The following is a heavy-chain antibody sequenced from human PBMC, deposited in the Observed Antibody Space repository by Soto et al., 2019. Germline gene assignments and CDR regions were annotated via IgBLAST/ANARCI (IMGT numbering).Heavy chain of an antibody. D-gene: IGHD3-16*02. CDR3: ARSNQYDYIWGSYRYTGPDY. J-gene: IGHJ4*02. Sequence: GASVKVSCKASGYTFTSYGISWVRQAPGQGIEWMGWISAYNGNTNYAQKLQGRVTMTTDTSTSTGYMELRSLRSDDTAVYYCARSNQYDYIWGSYRYTGPDYWGQGTLVTSPQ. V-gene: IGHV1-18*01. CDR2: ISAYNGNT. CDR1: GYTFTSYG.